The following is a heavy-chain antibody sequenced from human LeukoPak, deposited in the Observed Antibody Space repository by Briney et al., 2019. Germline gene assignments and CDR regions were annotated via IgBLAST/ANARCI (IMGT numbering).Heavy chain of an antibody. D-gene: IGHD2-21*02. CDR3: ARDLPHNCGGDCPWVY. CDR1: GFTFSSYG. J-gene: IGHJ4*02. V-gene: IGHV3-33*01. Sequence: GGSLRLSCAASGFTFSSYGMHWVRQAPGKGLEWVAVIWYDGSNKYYADSVKGRFTISRDNSKNTLYLQMNSLRAEDTAVYYCARDLPHNCGGDCPWVYWGQGTLVTVSS. CDR2: IWYDGSNK.